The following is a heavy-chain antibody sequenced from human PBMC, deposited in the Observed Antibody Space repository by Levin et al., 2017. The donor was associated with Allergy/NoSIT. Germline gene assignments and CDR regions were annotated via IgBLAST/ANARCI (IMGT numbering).Heavy chain of an antibody. CDR1: GFTFDDYA. CDR2: ISWNSGSI. CDR3: ARDNIGLPDAFDI. D-gene: IGHD3-10*01. V-gene: IGHV3-9*01. Sequence: SLKISCAASGFTFDDYAMHWVRQAPGKGLEWVSGISWNSGSIGYADFVKGRFTITRDNAKNSLHLQMNSLRTEDTALYYCARDNIGLPDAFDIWGQGTMVIVSS. J-gene: IGHJ3*02.